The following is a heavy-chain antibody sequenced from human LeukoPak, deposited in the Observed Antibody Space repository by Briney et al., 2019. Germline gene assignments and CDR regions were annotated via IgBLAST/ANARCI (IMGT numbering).Heavy chain of an antibody. V-gene: IGHV1-18*01. Sequence: ASVKVSCKASGYTFTSYGIGWVRQAPGQGLEWMGWISAYNGNTNYAQKLQGSVTMTTDASTSTAYMELRSLRSDDTAVYYCARDKFEVRVSPRGAFDIWGQGTMATVSS. CDR2: ISAYNGNT. D-gene: IGHD3-10*01. J-gene: IGHJ3*02. CDR3: ARDKFEVRVSPRGAFDI. CDR1: GYTFTSYG.